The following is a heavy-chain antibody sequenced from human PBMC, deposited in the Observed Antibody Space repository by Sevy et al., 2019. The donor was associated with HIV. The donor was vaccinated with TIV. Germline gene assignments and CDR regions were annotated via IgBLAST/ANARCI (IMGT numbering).Heavy chain of an antibody. J-gene: IGHJ4*02. D-gene: IGHD1-1*01. CDR3: ARGGPNQQQLDYFDH. Sequence: SETLSLTCTVSGVSVSPYYWAWIRQPPGKGLECVAFSGSTNYNPSLKSRATTSVDTSKNQFSLKLGSVTAADTAIYYYARGGPNQQQLDYFDHWGQGTLVTVSS. CDR1: GVSVSPYY. V-gene: IGHV4-59*02. CDR2: SGST.